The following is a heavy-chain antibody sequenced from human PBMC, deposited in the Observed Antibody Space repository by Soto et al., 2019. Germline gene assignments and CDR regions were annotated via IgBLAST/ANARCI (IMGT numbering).Heavy chain of an antibody. CDR1: GYSFTSYW. Sequence: GESLKISCKGSGYSFTSYWISWVRQMPGKGLEWMGRIDPSDSYTNYSPSFQGHVTISADKSISTAYLQWSSLKASDTAMYYCARYTAVAGTDYYYYGMDVWGQGTTVTV. CDR2: IDPSDSYT. V-gene: IGHV5-10-1*01. J-gene: IGHJ6*02. D-gene: IGHD6-19*01. CDR3: ARYTAVAGTDYYYYGMDV.